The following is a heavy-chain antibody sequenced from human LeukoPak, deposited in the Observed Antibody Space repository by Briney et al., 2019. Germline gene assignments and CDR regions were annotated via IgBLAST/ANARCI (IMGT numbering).Heavy chain of an antibody. Sequence: GGSLRLSCAASGFTFDSHGMTWVRQAPGKGLEWVSGLSWNGGSTGYADSLQGRFTISRDNAKNSLYLQMTSLRAEDTALYYCARTRSSGGYSGADYWGQGTLVTVSS. J-gene: IGHJ4*02. D-gene: IGHD1-26*01. CDR1: GFTFDSHG. V-gene: IGHV3-20*04. CDR3: ARTRSSGGYSGADY. CDR2: LSWNGGST.